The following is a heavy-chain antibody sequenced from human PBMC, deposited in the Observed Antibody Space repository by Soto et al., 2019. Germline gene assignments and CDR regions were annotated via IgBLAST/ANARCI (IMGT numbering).Heavy chain of an antibody. D-gene: IGHD3-16*02. Sequence: ASVKVSCQASGYTFTGYYMHWVRQAPGQGLEWMGWINPNSGGTNYAQKFQGRVTMTRDTSISTAYMELSSLTSVTVADSAVYHCARARGGIGVHYYGMDAWGQGTTVTVSS. CDR2: INPNSGGT. J-gene: IGHJ6*02. V-gene: IGHV1-2*02. CDR3: ARARGGIGVHYYGMDA. CDR1: GYTFTGYY.